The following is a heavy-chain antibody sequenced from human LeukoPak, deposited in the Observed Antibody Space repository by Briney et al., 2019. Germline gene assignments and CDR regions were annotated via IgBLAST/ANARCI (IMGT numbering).Heavy chain of an antibody. V-gene: IGHV2-5*02. CDR2: IYWDNDN. Sequence: SGPTLVKPPQTLTLTCTFSGFSLPPGGGGVGWVRQTPGKALEWLVIIYWDNDNSYRPSLKSRLTVTKDTSKNQVVLTMTNMDPGDTATYYCAHRLVEQPRWFDPWGQGTLVTVSS. CDR1: GFSLPPGGGG. CDR3: AHRLVEQPRWFDP. J-gene: IGHJ5*02. D-gene: IGHD1/OR15-1a*01.